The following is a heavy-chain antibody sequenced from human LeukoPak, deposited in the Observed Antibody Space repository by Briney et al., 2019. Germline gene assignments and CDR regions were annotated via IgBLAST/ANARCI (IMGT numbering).Heavy chain of an antibody. Sequence: GGSLRLSCAASGFTFSSYAMSWVRQAPGKGLEWVSAISGSGGSTYYADSVKGRFTISRDNAKNTLYLQMNSLRAEDTALYYCPKGTGTQLLWGLIASWGQGPLFPASP. J-gene: IGHJ4*02. V-gene: IGHV3-23*01. CDR1: GFTFSSYA. D-gene: IGHD2-2*01. CDR2: ISGSGGST. CDR3: PKGTGTQLLWGLIAS.